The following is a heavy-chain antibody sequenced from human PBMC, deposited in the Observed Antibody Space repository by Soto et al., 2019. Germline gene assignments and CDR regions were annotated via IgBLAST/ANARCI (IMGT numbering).Heavy chain of an antibody. Sequence: EVQLVESGGGLVQPGGSLRLSCAASGFTFSSYWMSWVRQAPGKGLEWVANIKQDGSEKYYVDSVKGRFTISRDNAKSSLYLQMNSLRAEDAAVYYCATYDSSGYYHLGYYFDYWGQGTLVTVSS. D-gene: IGHD3-22*01. V-gene: IGHV3-7*05. J-gene: IGHJ4*02. CDR1: GFTFSSYW. CDR3: ATYDSSGYYHLGYYFDY. CDR2: IKQDGSEK.